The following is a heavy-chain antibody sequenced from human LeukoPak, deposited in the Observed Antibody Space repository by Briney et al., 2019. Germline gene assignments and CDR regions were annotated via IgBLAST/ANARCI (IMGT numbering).Heavy chain of an antibody. Sequence: GGSLRLSCAASGFTFSSHGMNWVRQAPGKGLEWVSGIIPSGHTTYYADSVRGRFTISRDNSRNTLYLQMNSLRAEDTAVYYCARAGYSSGWYMYYYYYMDVWGKGTTVTISS. CDR2: IIPSGHTT. V-gene: IGHV3-23*01. J-gene: IGHJ6*03. CDR3: ARAGYSSGWYMYYYYYMDV. D-gene: IGHD6-19*01. CDR1: GFTFSSHG.